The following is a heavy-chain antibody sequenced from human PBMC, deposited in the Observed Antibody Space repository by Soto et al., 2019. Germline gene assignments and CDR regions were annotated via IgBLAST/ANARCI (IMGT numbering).Heavy chain of an antibody. CDR2: ISYSGSNK. V-gene: IGHV3-30*18. D-gene: IGHD2-15*01. CDR3: AKETYSGPLDY. Sequence: GGSLRLSCAASGFTFGSYKMHWVRQAPGKGLEWVSFISYSGSNKYYADSVKGRFTISRDNSKNTLYLQMNSLRAEDTAVYYCAKETYSGPLDYWGQGTLVTVSS. CDR1: GFTFGSYK. J-gene: IGHJ4*02.